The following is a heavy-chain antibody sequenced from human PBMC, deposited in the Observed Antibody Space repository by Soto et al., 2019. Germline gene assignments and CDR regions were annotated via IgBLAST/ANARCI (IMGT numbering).Heavy chain of an antibody. CDR3: SRSADYIVVVPTAWYGLNY. CDR1: GFSFSSYW. V-gene: IGHV3-7*03. CDR2: IKQDGSER. Sequence: EVQLVESGGGLVQPGGSLRLSCAASGFSFSSYWMSWVRQAPGKGLEWVANIKQDGSERYYVDSVKGRFTISRDNARNSLFLQMNSLRADDTAVYYCSRSADYIVVVPTAWYGLNYWGQGTLVTVSS. D-gene: IGHD2-2*01. J-gene: IGHJ4*02.